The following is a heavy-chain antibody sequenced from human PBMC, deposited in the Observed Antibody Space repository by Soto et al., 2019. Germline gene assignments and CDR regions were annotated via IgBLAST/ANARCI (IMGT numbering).Heavy chain of an antibody. D-gene: IGHD2-8*01. CDR3: ASSPHKDGMRVD. V-gene: IGHV3-7*03. CDR2: IKYDGSEK. J-gene: IGHJ4*02. Sequence: GSLRLSCAASGFTFSSYWMSWVRQAPGRGLEWMANIKYDGSEKYYVDSVKGRLTISRDNAKNSLYLQMNSLRAEDTAMYYWASSPHKDGMRVDWGQGTRVTVSS. CDR1: GFTFSSYW.